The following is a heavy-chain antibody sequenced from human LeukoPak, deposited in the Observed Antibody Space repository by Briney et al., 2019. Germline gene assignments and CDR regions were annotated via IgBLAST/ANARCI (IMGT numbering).Heavy chain of an antibody. Sequence: SETLSLTCTVSGDSISTYYWSWIRQPPGKGLEWIGYIYYRVTSDYNPSLKSRVTMSVDMSTRQISLKLSSVTAADTAVYYCARARSGKWGFDYWGQGTLVTVSS. J-gene: IGHJ4*02. CDR1: GDSISTYY. D-gene: IGHD1-26*01. V-gene: IGHV4-59*01. CDR3: ARARSGKWGFDY. CDR2: IYYRVTS.